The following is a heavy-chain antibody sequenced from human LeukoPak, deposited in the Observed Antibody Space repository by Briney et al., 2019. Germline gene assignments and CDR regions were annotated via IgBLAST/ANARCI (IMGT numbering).Heavy chain of an antibody. CDR1: GGSFSGYY. CDR3: AGYDSSGYYYHFDY. Sequence: PSETLSLTCAVYGGSFSGYYWSWLRQPPGKGLEWIGEINHSGSTNYNPSLKSRVTISVDTSKNQFSLKLSSVTAADTAVYYCAGYDSSGYYYHFDYWGQGTLVTVSS. CDR2: INHSGST. J-gene: IGHJ4*02. V-gene: IGHV4-34*01. D-gene: IGHD3-22*01.